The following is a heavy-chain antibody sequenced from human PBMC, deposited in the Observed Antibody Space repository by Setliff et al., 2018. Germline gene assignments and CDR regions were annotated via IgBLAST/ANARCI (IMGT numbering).Heavy chain of an antibody. CDR3: ARAPWGDDYDSLYTWFDP. Sequence: ASVKVSCKASGYGFTSHYFHWLRQAPGQGLEWMGIVNPSGGKTTLSQKFQGRVSMTADASTATVYMELHSLTSEDTAIYYCARAPWGDDYDSLYTWFDPWGQGSLVTVSS. J-gene: IGHJ5*02. D-gene: IGHD3-22*01. CDR1: GYGFTSHY. CDR2: VNPSGGKT. V-gene: IGHV1-46*01.